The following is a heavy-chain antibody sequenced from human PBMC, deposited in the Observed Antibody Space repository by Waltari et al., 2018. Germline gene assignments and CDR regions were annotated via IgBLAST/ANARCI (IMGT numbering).Heavy chain of an antibody. D-gene: IGHD3-16*01. V-gene: IGHV4-34*01. CDR2: INHSGST. Sequence: VQLQQWGAGLLKPSETLSLTCAVYGGSFSGYYWSWIRQPPGKGLEWIGEINHSGSTNYNPSLKSRVTISVDTSKNQFSLKLSSVTAADTAVYYCARGGFGNFDYWGQGTLVTVSS. CDR3: ARGGFGNFDY. CDR1: GGSFSGYY. J-gene: IGHJ4*02.